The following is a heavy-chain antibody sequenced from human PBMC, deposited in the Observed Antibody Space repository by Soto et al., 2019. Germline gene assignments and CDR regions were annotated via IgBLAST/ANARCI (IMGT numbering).Heavy chain of an antibody. D-gene: IGHD4-17*01. V-gene: IGHV4-59*08. CDR1: GGSISSYY. CDR3: ARHYGDYASIDY. Sequence: SETLSLTCTVSGGSISSYYWSWIRQPPGKGLEWIGYIYYSGSTNYNPSLKSRVTISVDTSKNQFSLKLSSVTAADTAVYYCARHYGDYASIDYWGQGTLVTVSS. CDR2: IYYSGST. J-gene: IGHJ4*02.